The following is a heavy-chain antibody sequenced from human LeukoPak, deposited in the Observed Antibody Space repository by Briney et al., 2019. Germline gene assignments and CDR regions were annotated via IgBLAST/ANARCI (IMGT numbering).Heavy chain of an antibody. CDR2: IKQDGSEK. D-gene: IGHD3-10*01. CDR1: GFTFSSYW. J-gene: IGHJ4*02. V-gene: IGHV3-7*01. CDR3: ARDTDRGVIGVY. Sequence: PGGSLSLYCAASGFTFSSYWMSWARQAPGKGLEGVANIKQDGSEKYYVDSVKAGFTISRDNTKNSLYLQMNSVRAEDTAVYYCARDTDRGVIGVYWGQGTLVTVSS.